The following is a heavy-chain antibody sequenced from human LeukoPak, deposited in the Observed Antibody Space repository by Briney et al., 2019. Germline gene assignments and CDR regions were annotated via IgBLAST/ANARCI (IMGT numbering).Heavy chain of an antibody. CDR2: IRYDGSNK. CDR1: EFTFSSYE. V-gene: IGHV3-30*02. CDR3: AKEFYDSSGPNDY. Sequence: GGSLRLSCTVSEFTFSSYEMNWVRQAPGKGLEWVAFIRYDGSNKYYADSVKGRFTISRDNSKNTLYLQMNSLRAEDTAVYYCAKEFYDSSGPNDYWGQGTLVTVSS. D-gene: IGHD3-22*01. J-gene: IGHJ4*02.